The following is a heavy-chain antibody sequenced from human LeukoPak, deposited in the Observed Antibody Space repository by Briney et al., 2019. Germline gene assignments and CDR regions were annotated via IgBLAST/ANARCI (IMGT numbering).Heavy chain of an antibody. CDR1: GFTFSSYG. J-gene: IGHJ6*03. CDR2: ISGIVGST. Sequence: GSLRLSCAASGFTFSSYGMSWVRQAPGKGLEWVSPISGIVGSTFYADSVKGRFTISRDNSKNTLYLQMNSLRAEDTAVYYCAKTYYSGYALSYYYYMDVWGKGTTVTISS. V-gene: IGHV3-23*01. CDR3: AKTYYSGYALSYYYYMDV. D-gene: IGHD5-12*01.